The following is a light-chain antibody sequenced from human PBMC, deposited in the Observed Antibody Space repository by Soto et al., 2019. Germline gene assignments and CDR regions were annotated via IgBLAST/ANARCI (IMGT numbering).Light chain of an antibody. Sequence: EIVMTQSPATLSVSPGERATLSCRASQSVSSDLAWYQQNPAQAPRLLIYGPSTRATGISARFSGSGSGTEFTLTISSLQSEDFAVYSCQQYNNSPWTFGQATKV. CDR3: QQYNNSPWT. CDR2: GPS. J-gene: IGKJ1*01. CDR1: QSVSSD. V-gene: IGKV3-15*01.